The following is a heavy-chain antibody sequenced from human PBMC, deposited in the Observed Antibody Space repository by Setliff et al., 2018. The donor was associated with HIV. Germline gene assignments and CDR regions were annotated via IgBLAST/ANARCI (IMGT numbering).Heavy chain of an antibody. Sequence: SETLSLTCAVSGGSISSNNWWSWVRQPPGKGLEWIGEIYHGGSTNYNSSLKSRVTISVDKSKNQFSLKLSSVTAADTAVYYCARLMPNWDYFDYWGQGTQVTVSS. CDR3: ARLMPNWDYFDY. V-gene: IGHV4-4*02. D-gene: IGHD2-2*01. J-gene: IGHJ4*02. CDR2: IYHGGST. CDR1: GGSISSNNW.